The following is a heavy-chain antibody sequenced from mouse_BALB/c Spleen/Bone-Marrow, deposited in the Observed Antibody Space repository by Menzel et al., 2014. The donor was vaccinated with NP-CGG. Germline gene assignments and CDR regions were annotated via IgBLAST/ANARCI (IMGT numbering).Heavy chain of an antibody. CDR2: INPSTGYT. CDR3: ARGGFAGAWFAY. Sequence: VHLVESGAELAKPGASVKMSCKASGYTFTSYWMHWVKQRPGQGLEWIGYINPSTGYTEYNQKFKDKATLTADKSSSTAYMQLSSLTSEDSAVYYCARGGFAGAWFAYWGQGTLVTVSA. V-gene: IGHV1-7*01. CDR1: GYTFTSYW. J-gene: IGHJ3*01. D-gene: IGHD1-1*02.